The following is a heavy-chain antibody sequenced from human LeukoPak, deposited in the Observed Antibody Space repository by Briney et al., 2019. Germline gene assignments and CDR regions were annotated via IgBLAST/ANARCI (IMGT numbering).Heavy chain of an antibody. V-gene: IGHV4-59*01. CDR1: GASISTYY. Sequence: SETLSLTYTVSGASISTYYWSWIRQPPGKGLEWIGYIYYSGSTNYNPSLKSRVTISVDTSKNQFSLKLSSVTAADTAVYYCARVRGGWYRGAFDYWGQGTLVTVSS. CDR2: IYYSGST. J-gene: IGHJ4*02. D-gene: IGHD6-19*01. CDR3: ARVRGGWYRGAFDY.